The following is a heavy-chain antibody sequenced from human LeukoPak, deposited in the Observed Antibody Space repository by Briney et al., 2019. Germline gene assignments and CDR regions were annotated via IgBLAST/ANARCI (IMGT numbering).Heavy chain of an antibody. V-gene: IGHV3-21*05. CDR3: TTDLTSFRYSGNDSDYYYYMDV. CDR1: GFTFSRFE. CDR2: ISTGTYI. Sequence: GGSLRLSCVASGFTFSRFEMNWVRRAPGKGLEWISHISTGTYIAYTDSVKGRFTISRDNAKNSMYLQMNSLRAEDTAVYYCTTDLTSFRYSGNDSDYYYYMDVWGKGTTVTISS. D-gene: IGHD5-12*01. J-gene: IGHJ6*03.